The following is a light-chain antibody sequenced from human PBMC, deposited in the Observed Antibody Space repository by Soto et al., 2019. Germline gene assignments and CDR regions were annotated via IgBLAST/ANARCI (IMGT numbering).Light chain of an antibody. CDR2: GVS. CDR3: QQYGGSRT. J-gene: IGKJ1*01. CDR1: QSFSSSD. V-gene: IGKV3-20*01. Sequence: EIVLTQSPGTLSLSPGERATLSCRASQSFSSSDLAWYQQKPGQAHRLLIYGVSSRATGIPDRFSGSGYGIDFTLTISRLEPEDFAVYYCQQYGGSRTFGQGTKVEIK.